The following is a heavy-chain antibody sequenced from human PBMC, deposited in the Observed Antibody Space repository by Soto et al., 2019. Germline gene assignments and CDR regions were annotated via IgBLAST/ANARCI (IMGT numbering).Heavy chain of an antibody. J-gene: IGHJ4*02. CDR1: GGSLSGVD. Sequence: PSETLSLTCTISGGSLSGVDWSWLRQPPGKGLEWIGYMSYTGRTDYNPSLKSRVTISEDTSKIQFFLRLSSVTAADTAVYYCAIMDSSVYYRIDYWGQGTLVTVSS. D-gene: IGHD3-22*01. V-gene: IGHV4-59*01. CDR2: MSYTGRT. CDR3: AIMDSSVYYRIDY.